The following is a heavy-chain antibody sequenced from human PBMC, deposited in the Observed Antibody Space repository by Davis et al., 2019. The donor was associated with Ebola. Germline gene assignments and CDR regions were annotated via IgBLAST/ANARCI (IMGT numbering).Heavy chain of an antibody. J-gene: IGHJ4*02. D-gene: IGHD3-10*01. Sequence: ASVKVSCKASGGTFSSYAISWVRQAPGQGLEWMGWISAYNGNTNYAQKLQGRVTMTTDTSTSTAYMELRSLRSDDTAVYYCAMVQRVIIRGHFDYWGQGTLVTVSS. V-gene: IGHV1-18*01. CDR2: ISAYNGNT. CDR3: AMVQRVIIRGHFDY. CDR1: GGTFSSYA.